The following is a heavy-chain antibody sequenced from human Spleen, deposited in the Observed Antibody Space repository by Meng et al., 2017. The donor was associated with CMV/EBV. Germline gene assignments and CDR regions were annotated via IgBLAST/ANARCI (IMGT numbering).Heavy chain of an antibody. D-gene: IGHD6-19*01. CDR1: GFTFSNYA. CDR2: LSFDGSKK. J-gene: IGHJ6*02. CDR3: AREAGYDGLDV. Sequence: GESLKISCEASGFTFSNYAMHWVRQAPGKGLEWVAVLSFDGSKKYYSGSVKGRLTISRDNSKNTLYLQMISLRGEDAALYYCAREAGYDGLDVWGQGTTVTVSS. V-gene: IGHV3-30-3*01.